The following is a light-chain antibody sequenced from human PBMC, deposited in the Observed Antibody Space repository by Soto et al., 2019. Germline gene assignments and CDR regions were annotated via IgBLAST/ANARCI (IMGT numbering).Light chain of an antibody. Sequence: DIQMTQSPSSLSASVGDRVTITCRASQGISNYLAWYQQKPGKVPKLLIYAASTLQSGVPSRFSGSGSGTDFTLTISSLQPEDVATSYCQKYNSAPRKTFGQGTKLEIK. CDR1: QGISNY. J-gene: IGKJ2*01. CDR2: AAS. CDR3: QKYNSAPRKT. V-gene: IGKV1-27*01.